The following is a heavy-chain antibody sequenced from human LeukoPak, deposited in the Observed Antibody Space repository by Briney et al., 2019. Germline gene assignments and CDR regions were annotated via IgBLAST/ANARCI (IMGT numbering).Heavy chain of an antibody. CDR2: IIPIFGTA. J-gene: IGHJ6*02. V-gene: IGHV1-69*13. CDR1: GGTFSSYA. Sequence: ASVKVSCKASGGTFSSYAISWVRQAPGQGLEWMGGIIPIFGTANYAQKFQGRVTITADESTSTAYMELSSLRSEDTAVYYCARDLRGVTGNTIYYYYGMDVWGQGTTVTVSS. D-gene: IGHD1-20*01. CDR3: ARDLRGVTGNTIYYYYGMDV.